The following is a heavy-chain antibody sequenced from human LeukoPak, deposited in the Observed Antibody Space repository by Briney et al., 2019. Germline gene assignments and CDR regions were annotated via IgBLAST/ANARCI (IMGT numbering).Heavy chain of an antibody. CDR1: GGSTSNYH. V-gene: IGHV4-59*01. D-gene: IGHD5-18*01. J-gene: IGHJ4*02. CDR2: IYYSGST. Sequence: SETLSLTCTVSGGSTSNYHWSWIRQPPGKGLEWIGYIYYSGSTNYNPSLKSRVTISVDTSKNQFSLKLSSVTAADTALYYCARVRAPEGYSYSSFDYWGRGTLVAVSS. CDR3: ARVRAPEGYSYSSFDY.